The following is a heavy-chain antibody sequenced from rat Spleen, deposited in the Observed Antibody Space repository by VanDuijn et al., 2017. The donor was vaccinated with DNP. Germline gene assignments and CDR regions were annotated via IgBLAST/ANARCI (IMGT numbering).Heavy chain of an antibody. D-gene: IGHD1-6*01. J-gene: IGHJ2*01. V-gene: IGHV5-58*01. CDR2: INTDGGST. CDR1: GFTFSSYW. Sequence: EVQLVETGGGLVQPGKSLKLSCVASGFTFSSYWMYWIRQAPGKGLEWLSSINTDGGSTFYPDSVKGRFTISRDNAENTVYLQMNSLRSEDTATYYCTRALGYGLYFDYWGQGVMVTVSS. CDR3: TRALGYGLYFDY.